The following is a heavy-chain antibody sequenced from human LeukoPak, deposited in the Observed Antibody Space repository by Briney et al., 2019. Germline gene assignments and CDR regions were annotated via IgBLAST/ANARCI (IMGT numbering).Heavy chain of an antibody. CDR3: AKDYGYSSSWYDY. J-gene: IGHJ4*02. Sequence: GGSLRLSCEASGFTFDDYGMHWVRQAPGKGLEWVSTISWNNASVGYVDSVKGRFTISRDNAKKTLYLKMNSLRPEDTALYYCAKDYGYSSSWYDYWGQGTLVTVSS. D-gene: IGHD6-13*01. CDR1: GFTFDDYG. V-gene: IGHV3-9*01. CDR2: ISWNNASV.